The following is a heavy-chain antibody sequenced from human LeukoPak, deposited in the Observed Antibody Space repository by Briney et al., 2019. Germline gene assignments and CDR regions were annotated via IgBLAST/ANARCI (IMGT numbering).Heavy chain of an antibody. Sequence: SATLSPTCAVYGGSFSGYYWSWIRQPPGKGLEWIGEINHSGSTNYNPSLKSRVTISVDTSKNQFSLKLSSVTAADTAVYYCARGRQLYFDYWGQGTLVTVSS. CDR2: INHSGST. V-gene: IGHV4-34*01. D-gene: IGHD6-13*01. J-gene: IGHJ4*02. CDR3: ARGRQLYFDY. CDR1: GGSFSGYY.